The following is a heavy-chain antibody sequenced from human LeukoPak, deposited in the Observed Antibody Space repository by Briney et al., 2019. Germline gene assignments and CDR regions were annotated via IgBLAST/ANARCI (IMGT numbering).Heavy chain of an antibody. CDR3: ARHYDILTGLHY. Sequence: ASVKVSCKASGGTFSSYTISRVRQAPGQGLEWMGRIIPILGIANYAQKFQGRVTITADKSTSTAYMELSSLRSEDTAVYYCARHYDILTGLHYWGQGTLVTVSS. CDR2: IIPILGIA. V-gene: IGHV1-69*02. D-gene: IGHD3-9*01. J-gene: IGHJ4*02. CDR1: GGTFSSYT.